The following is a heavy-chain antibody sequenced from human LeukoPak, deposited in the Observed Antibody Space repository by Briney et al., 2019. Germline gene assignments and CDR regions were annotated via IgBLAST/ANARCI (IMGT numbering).Heavy chain of an antibody. J-gene: IGHJ6*03. Sequence: SETLSLTCAVYGGSFSGYYWSWIRQPPGKGLEWIGYIYYSGSTNYSPSLKSRVTISVDTSKNQFSLKLNSVTAADTAVYYCARATYYHDSSGYYHYYYMDVWGKGTTVTISS. CDR3: ARATYYHDSSGYYHYYYMDV. CDR1: GGSFSGYY. CDR2: IYYSGST. V-gene: IGHV4-59*01. D-gene: IGHD3-22*01.